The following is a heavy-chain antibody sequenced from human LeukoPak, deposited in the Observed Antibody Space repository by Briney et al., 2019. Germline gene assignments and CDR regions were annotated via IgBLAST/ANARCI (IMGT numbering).Heavy chain of an antibody. J-gene: IGHJ4*02. CDR2: INPSGGST. CDR3: ARGWYYDSSGYYPDRRYFDY. Sequence: ASVKVSCKASGYTFTSYYMHWVRQAPGQGLEWMGIINPSGGSTSYAQKFQGRVTMTRDTSTSTVYMELSSLRSEDTAVYYCARGWYYDSSGYYPDRRYFDYWGQGTLVTVSS. V-gene: IGHV1-46*01. D-gene: IGHD3-22*01. CDR1: GYTFTSYY.